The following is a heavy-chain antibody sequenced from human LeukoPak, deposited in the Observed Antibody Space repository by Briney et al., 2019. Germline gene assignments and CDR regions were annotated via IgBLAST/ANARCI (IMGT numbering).Heavy chain of an antibody. J-gene: IGHJ4*02. D-gene: IGHD5-18*01. V-gene: IGHV4-59*12. CDR3: ARAHGYSYGFDY. CDR2: IFYSGST. Sequence: SETLSLTCTVSGGSIIGYGWSWIRQPPGKGLEWIGYIFYSGSTNYNPSLKSRGTISVDTSKNQFSLKLSSVTAADTAVYYCARAHGYSYGFDYWGQGTLVTVSS. CDR1: GGSIIGYG.